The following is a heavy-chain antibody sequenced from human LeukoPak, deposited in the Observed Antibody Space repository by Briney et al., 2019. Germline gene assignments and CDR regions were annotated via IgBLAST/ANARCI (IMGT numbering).Heavy chain of an antibody. J-gene: IGHJ3*02. CDR2: INHSGST. CDR3: ARGTIWAAFDI. V-gene: IGHV4-39*07. CDR1: GGSISSGDYY. Sequence: PSETLSLTCTVSGGSISSGDYYWSWIRQPPGKGLEWIGEINHSGSTNYNPSLKSRVTISVDTSKNQFSLKLSSVTAADTAVYYCARGTIWAAFDIWGQGTMVTVSS. D-gene: IGHD7-27*01.